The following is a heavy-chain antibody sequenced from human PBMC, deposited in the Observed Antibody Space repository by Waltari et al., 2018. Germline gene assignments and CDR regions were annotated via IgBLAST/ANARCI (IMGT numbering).Heavy chain of an antibody. CDR3: ARMGGGTTSFGVAE. V-gene: IGHV1-2*06. CDR1: GYTFTDFF. CDR2: FNPKGRDS. Sequence: QVQLVQSGAEVKKSGASVKVSCKASGYTFTDFFIHWVRQAPGQGLEWTGRFNPKGRDSNYAQRCQGGVPLTVDTSISTAYMELTWLRADDTAIYSCARMGGGTTSFGVAEWGQGSLVTVSS. J-gene: IGHJ4*02. D-gene: IGHD3-3*01.